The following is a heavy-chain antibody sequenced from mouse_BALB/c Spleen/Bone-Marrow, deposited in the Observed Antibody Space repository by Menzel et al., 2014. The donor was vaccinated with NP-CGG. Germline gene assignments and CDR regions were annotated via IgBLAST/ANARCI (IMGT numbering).Heavy chain of an antibody. D-gene: IGHD1-1*01. CDR1: GYAFTNYL. CDR3: ARWSNYYGSSYLAY. Sequence: VQPQQSGAELVRPGTSVKVSCKASGYAFTNYLIEWVKQRPGQGLEWIGVINPGSGGTNYNEKFKGKATLTADKSSSTAYMQLSSLTSDDSAVYFCARWSNYYGSSYLAYWGQGTLVTVSA. J-gene: IGHJ3*01. CDR2: INPGSGGT. V-gene: IGHV1-54*01.